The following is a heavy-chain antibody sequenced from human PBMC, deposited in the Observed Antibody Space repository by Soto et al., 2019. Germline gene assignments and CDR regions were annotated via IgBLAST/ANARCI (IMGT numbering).Heavy chain of an antibody. Sequence: QVHLQQWGPGLLKPSETLSLTCGVSGSLPVGSLSTYFWTWIRQTPGKGLEWIGEVNHSGSPNYSPSLKSLVTMSFDTSQSLFSLNLTSVAAADTAVYDCATARFSQWSEDYYGLDVWGQDTTVVVSS. CDR3: ATARFSQWSEDYYGLDV. CDR2: VNHSGSP. V-gene: IGHV4-34*01. CDR1: GSLPVGSLSTYF. D-gene: IGHD3-3*01. J-gene: IGHJ6*02.